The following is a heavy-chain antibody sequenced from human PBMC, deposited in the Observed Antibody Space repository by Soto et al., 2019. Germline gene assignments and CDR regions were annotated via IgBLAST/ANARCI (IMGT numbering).Heavy chain of an antibody. CDR2: ITYDGSKK. CDR3: AKDLGHGGRGAFDI. Sequence: QVQLVESGGGVVQPGRSLRLSCAASGFTFSFYGMHWVRQAPGKGLEWVAVITYDGSKKYYADSVKGRFTISRDNSQNALYLQMNGLRAEDTAVYYCAKDLGHGGRGAFDIWCQGTIVTVAS. J-gene: IGHJ3*02. V-gene: IGHV3-30*18. CDR1: GFTFSFYG. D-gene: IGHD7-27*01.